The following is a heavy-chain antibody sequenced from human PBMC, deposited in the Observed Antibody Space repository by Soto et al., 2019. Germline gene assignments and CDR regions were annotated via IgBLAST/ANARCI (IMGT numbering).Heavy chain of an antibody. V-gene: IGHV3-15*01. CDR3: TTNYLELLGAGFDY. CDR2: IKSKTDGGTT. Sequence: EVQLVESGGGLVKPGGSLRLSCAASGFTFSNAWMSWVRQAPGKGLEWVGRIKSKTDGGTTDYAAPVKGRFTISRDDSKNTLYLQMNSLKTEDTAVYYCTTNYLELLGAGFDYWGQGTLVTASS. CDR1: GFTFSNAW. J-gene: IGHJ4*02. D-gene: IGHD1-26*01.